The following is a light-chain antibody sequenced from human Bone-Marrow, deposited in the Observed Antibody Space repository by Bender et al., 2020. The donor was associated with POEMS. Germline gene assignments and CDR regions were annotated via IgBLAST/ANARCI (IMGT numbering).Light chain of an antibody. CDR2: DVS. CDR3: CSYAGSYNWV. J-gene: IGLJ3*02. Sequence: QSALTQPASVSGSPGQSITISCTGTSSDIGHYDYVSWYQQHPGEAPKLIIYDVSHRPSGVPDRFFGYKSGNTAYLSISGLQAEDEAEYYCCSYAGSYNWVFGGGTKLTVL. CDR1: SSDIGHYDY. V-gene: IGLV2-14*03.